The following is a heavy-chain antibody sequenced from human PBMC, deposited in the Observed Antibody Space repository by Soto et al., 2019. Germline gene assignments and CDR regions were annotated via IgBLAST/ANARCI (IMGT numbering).Heavy chain of an antibody. V-gene: IGHV4-4*02. CDR1: SGSISSSNW. D-gene: IGHD3-3*01. J-gene: IGHJ4*02. CDR2: IYHSGST. CDR3: ARNLRFLEWLPGGFDY. Sequence: QVQLQESGPGLVKPSGTLSLTCAVSSGSISSSNWWSWVRQPPGKGLEWIGEIYHSGSTNYNPSLKSRVTIPVDKSKHQFSLKLSSVTAADTAVYYCARNLRFLEWLPGGFDYWGQGTLVTVSS.